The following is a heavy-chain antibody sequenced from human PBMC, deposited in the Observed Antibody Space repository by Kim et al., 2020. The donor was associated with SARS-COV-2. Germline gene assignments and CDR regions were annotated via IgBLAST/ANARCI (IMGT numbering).Heavy chain of an antibody. Sequence: GESLKLSCEGSGYTFSKHWISWVRQMPGKGLEWMGRIDPSDSYTNYSPSFQGHVTIKVDRSSSVAFVEWSSLTAPDTAIYYCARHDGIHDCSGGTCYSADWFFDIWDRGTPVTVSS. CDR2: IDPSDSYT. J-gene: IGHJ2*01. CDR3: ARHDGIHDCSGGTCYSADWFFDI. D-gene: IGHD2-15*01. CDR1: GYTFSKHW. V-gene: IGHV5-10-1*01.